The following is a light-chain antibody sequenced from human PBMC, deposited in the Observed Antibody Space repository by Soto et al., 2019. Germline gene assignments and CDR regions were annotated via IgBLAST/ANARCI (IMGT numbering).Light chain of an antibody. Sequence: EIVLTQSPGTLSLSPGERATLSCRASQTISGNYLAWYQQKPGQSPRLLIYGSSDRASGIPDRSSGSGSGTDFTLTIHRVEPEDFAVYYCQQYGSSPPYTFGQGTTLEI. V-gene: IGKV3-20*01. J-gene: IGKJ2*01. CDR2: GSS. CDR1: QTISGNY. CDR3: QQYGSSPPYT.